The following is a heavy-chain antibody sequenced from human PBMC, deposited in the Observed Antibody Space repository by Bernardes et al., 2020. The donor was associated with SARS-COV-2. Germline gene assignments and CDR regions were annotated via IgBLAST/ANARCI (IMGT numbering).Heavy chain of an antibody. J-gene: IGHJ4*02. CDR1: GFTFSNYW. Sequence: GGYLRLSCAASGFTFSNYWMSWVRQGPGKGLEWVDNIRQDGSEKYYVDSVKGRFTISRDNTKNSLYLQMNSLRAEDTAVYYCARDWGYNYGTDWGQGTLVTVSS. CDR2: IRQDGSEK. CDR3: ARDWGYNYGTD. D-gene: IGHD5-18*01. V-gene: IGHV3-7*03.